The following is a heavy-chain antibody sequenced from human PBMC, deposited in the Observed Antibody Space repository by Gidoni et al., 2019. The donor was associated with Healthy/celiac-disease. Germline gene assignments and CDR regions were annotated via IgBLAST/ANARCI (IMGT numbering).Heavy chain of an antibody. CDR2: IKSKTDGGTT. CDR3: TTEPGYCSSTSCYIDYYYYMDV. D-gene: IGHD2-2*02. V-gene: IGHV3-15*01. CDR1: GFTFSNAW. Sequence: EVQLVESGGGLVKPGGSLRLSCAASGFTFSNAWMSWVRQAPGKGLEWVGRIKSKTDGGTTDYAAPVKGRFTISRDDSKNTLYLQMNSLKTEDTAVYYCTTEPGYCSSTSCYIDYYYYMDVWGKGTTVTVSS. J-gene: IGHJ6*03.